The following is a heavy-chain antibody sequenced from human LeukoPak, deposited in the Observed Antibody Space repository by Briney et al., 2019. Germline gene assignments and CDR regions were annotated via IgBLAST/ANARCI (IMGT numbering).Heavy chain of an antibody. D-gene: IGHD3-10*01. CDR2: IIPIFGTA. CDR3: AREDYYGSGSYSPFDY. CDR1: GGTFSSYA. J-gene: IGHJ4*02. Sequence: ASVKVSCKASGGTFSSYAISWVRQAPGQGLEWMGGIIPIFGTANYAQKFQGRVTITADESTSTACMELGSLRSEYTAVYYCAREDYYGSGSYSPFDYWGQGTLVAVSS. V-gene: IGHV1-69*13.